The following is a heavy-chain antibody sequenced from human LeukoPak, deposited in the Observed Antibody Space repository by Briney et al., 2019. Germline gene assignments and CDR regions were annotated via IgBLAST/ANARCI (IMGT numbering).Heavy chain of an antibody. J-gene: IGHJ6*02. V-gene: IGHV6-1*01. CDR3: ARVRVQFLAGVGYYYGMDV. CDR1: GDSVSSNSAA. D-gene: IGHD3-10*01. CDR2: AYYRSKWYN. Sequence: SQTLSLTCALSGDSVSSNSAAWNWIRQSPSRGLEWLGRAYYRSKWYNDYAVSVKSRITINPDTSKNQFSLQLNSVTPEDTAVYYCARVRVQFLAGVGYYYGMDVWGQGTTVTVSS.